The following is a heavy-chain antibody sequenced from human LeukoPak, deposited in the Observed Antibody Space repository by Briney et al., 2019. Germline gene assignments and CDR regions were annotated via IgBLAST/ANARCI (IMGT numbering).Heavy chain of an antibody. CDR1: GGSITDGYY. J-gene: IGHJ6*02. CDR3: ARDPGAYSDYGGMDV. Sequence: PSQTLSLTCTVSGGSITDGYYWTWIRQRPGKGLEWMGYIYYSGDTYYNPSLKRRLTMSVDTSTKQFSLRLSSVTAADTAVYYCARDPGAYSDYGGMDVWGQGTTVTVSS. CDR2: IYYSGDT. D-gene: IGHD5-12*01. V-gene: IGHV4-31*03.